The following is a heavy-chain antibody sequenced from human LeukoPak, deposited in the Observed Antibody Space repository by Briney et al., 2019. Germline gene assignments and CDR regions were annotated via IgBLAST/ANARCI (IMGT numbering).Heavy chain of an antibody. J-gene: IGHJ4*02. V-gene: IGHV4-59*11. CDR2: IYYSGST. Sequence: PSEPLSLTCTVSGGSISSHYWSWIRQPPGKGLEWIGYIYYSGSTNYNPSLKSRVTISVDTSENQFSLKLSSVTAADTAVYYCARDSAYGDYYFDYWGQGTLVTVSS. CDR1: GGSISSHY. CDR3: ARDSAYGDYYFDY. D-gene: IGHD4-17*01.